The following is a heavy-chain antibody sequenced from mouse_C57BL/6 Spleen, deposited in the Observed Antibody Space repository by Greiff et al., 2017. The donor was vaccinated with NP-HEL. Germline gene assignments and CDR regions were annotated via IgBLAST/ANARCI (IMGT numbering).Heavy chain of an antibody. J-gene: IGHJ2*01. V-gene: IGHV5-4*01. D-gene: IGHD1-1*01. CDR2: ISDGGSYT. CDR1: GFTFSSYA. Sequence: EVMLVESGGGLVKPGGSLKLSCAASGFTFSSYAMSWVRQTPEKRLEWVATISDGGSYTYYPDNVKGRFTISRDNAKNNLYLQMSHLKSEDTAMYYCAREFYYYGSSYPCFDYWGQGTTLTVSS. CDR3: AREFYYYGSSYPCFDY.